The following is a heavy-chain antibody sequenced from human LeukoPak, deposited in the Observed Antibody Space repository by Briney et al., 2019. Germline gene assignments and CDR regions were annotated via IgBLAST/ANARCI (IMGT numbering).Heavy chain of an antibody. CDR1: GGTFSSYT. Sequence: SVKVSCKASGGTFSSYTISWVRQAPGQGLEWMGRIIPILDIANYAQKFQGRVTITADKSTSTAYMELSSLRSEDTAVYYCATLLNCSSTSCSNWGQGTLVTVSS. CDR2: IIPILDIA. J-gene: IGHJ4*02. D-gene: IGHD2-2*01. CDR3: ATLLNCSSTSCSN. V-gene: IGHV1-69*02.